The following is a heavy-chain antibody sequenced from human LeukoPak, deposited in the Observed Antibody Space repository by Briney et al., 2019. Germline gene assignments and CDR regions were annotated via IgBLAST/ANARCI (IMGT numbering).Heavy chain of an antibody. V-gene: IGHV3-43*02. CDR1: GFTFDDYA. CDR2: ISGDGGST. CDR3: AKDPLISVAGKVYYYYGMDV. Sequence: GGSLRLSCAASGFTFDDYAMHWVRQAPGKGLEWVSLISGDGGSTYYADSVKGRFTISRDNSKSSLYLQMNSLRTEDTALYYCAKDPLISVAGKVYYYYGMDVWGQGTTVTVSS. J-gene: IGHJ6*02. D-gene: IGHD6-19*01.